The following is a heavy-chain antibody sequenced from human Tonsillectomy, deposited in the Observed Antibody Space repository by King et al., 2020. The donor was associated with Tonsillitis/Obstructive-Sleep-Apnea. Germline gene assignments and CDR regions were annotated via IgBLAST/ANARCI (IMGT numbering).Heavy chain of an antibody. CDR1: GGSISSYY. Sequence: HVQLQESGPGLVKPSETLSLTCTVSGGSISSYYWSWIRQPPGKGLEWIGYIYYSENINYNPSLKSRVTISVDTSKNQFSLKVSSVTAADTAVYYCARDMVLEAGGDAFDIWGQGTMVTVSS. CDR3: ARDMVLEAGGDAFDI. D-gene: IGHD2-8*01. J-gene: IGHJ3*02. CDR2: IYYSENI. V-gene: IGHV4-59*01.